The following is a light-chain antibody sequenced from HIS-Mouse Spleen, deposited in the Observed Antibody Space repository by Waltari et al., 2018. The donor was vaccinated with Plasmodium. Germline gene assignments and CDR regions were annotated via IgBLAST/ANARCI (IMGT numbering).Light chain of an antibody. Sequence: DIVMTQTPLSLSVTPGQPASISCKSSQSLLHSDGKTYLYWYLQKPGQSQQLLIYEVSNRLSGVQDRFSGSGSGTDFTLKISRVEAEDVGVYYCMQSKQLPWTFGQGTKVEIK. V-gene: IGKV2D-29*02. CDR2: EVS. J-gene: IGKJ1*01. CDR3: MQSKQLPWT. CDR1: QSLLHSDGKTY.